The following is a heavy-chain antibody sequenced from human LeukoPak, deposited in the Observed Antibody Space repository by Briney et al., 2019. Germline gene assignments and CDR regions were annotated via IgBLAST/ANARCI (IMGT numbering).Heavy chain of an antibody. D-gene: IGHD5-12*01. CDR3: ARAWLRLNPYFDY. Sequence: GASVKVSCKVSGYTLTELSMHWVRQAPGKGLEWMGGFDPEDGETIYAQKFQGRVTMTEDTSTDTAYMELRSLRSDDTAVYYCARAWLRLNPYFDYWGQGTLVTVSS. J-gene: IGHJ4*02. CDR1: GYTLTELS. CDR2: FDPEDGET. V-gene: IGHV1-24*01.